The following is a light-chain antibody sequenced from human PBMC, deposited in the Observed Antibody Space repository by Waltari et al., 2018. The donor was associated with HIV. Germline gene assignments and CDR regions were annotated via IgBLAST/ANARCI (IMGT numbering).Light chain of an antibody. Sequence: QSALTQPASVSGSPGQSITISCTGTSSDVGTYNLFSWYQQHPGKAPKLMIFEVSKRPSGVSNRFSGSKSGNTASLTISGLQAEDEADYYCCSYAGSSTPVVFGRGTKLTVL. CDR3: CSYAGSSTPVV. CDR1: SSDVGTYNL. V-gene: IGLV2-23*02. CDR2: EVS. J-gene: IGLJ2*01.